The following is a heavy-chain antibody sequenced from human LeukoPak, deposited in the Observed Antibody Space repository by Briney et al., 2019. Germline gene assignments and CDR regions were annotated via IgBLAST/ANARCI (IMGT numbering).Heavy chain of an antibody. CDR1: GFTFSSYA. CDR2: ISYDGSNK. Sequence: GRSLRLSCAASGFTFSSYAMHWVRQAPGKGLEWVAVISYDGSNKYYADSVKGRFTISRDNSKNTLYLQMNSLRAEDTAVYYCARDRATHSSSWFDSWGQGTLVTVSS. V-gene: IGHV3-30-3*01. CDR3: ARDRATHSSSWFDS. J-gene: IGHJ5*01. D-gene: IGHD6-19*01.